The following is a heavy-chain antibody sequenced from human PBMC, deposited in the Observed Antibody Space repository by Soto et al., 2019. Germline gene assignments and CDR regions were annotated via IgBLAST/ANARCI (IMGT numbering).Heavy chain of an antibody. CDR3: ARAPRWLPYSTYGMDV. D-gene: IGHD5-12*01. CDR1: GGTFSSYA. V-gene: IGHV1-69*13. CDR2: IIPIFGTA. J-gene: IGHJ6*02. Sequence: SVKVSCKASGGTFSSYAISWVRQAPGQGLEWMGGIIPIFGTANYAQKFQGRVTIIADESTSTAYMELSSLRSEDTAVYYCARAPRWLPYSTYGMDVWGQGTTVTGSS.